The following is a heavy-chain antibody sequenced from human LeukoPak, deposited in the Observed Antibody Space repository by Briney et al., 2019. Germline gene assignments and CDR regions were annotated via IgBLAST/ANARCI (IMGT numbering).Heavy chain of an antibody. CDR2: INPSGGST. CDR1: GYTFTSYY. J-gene: IGHJ6*03. V-gene: IGHV1-46*01. Sequence: ASVKVSCKASGYTFTSYYKHWVRQAPGQGLEWMGIINPSGGSTSYAQRFQGRVTMTRDMSTNTVYMELSSLRSEDTAVYYCARDPPYYYDTKDYMDVWGKGTTVTVSS. D-gene: IGHD3-22*01. CDR3: ARDPPYYYDTKDYMDV.